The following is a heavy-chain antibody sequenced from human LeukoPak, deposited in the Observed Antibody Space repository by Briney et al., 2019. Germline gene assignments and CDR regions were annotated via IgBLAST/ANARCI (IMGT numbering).Heavy chain of an antibody. CDR2: INPNSGGT. D-gene: IGHD3-3*01. Sequence: ASVKVSCKASGYTFTGYYMHWVRPAPGQGLEWMGWINPNSGGTNYAQNFQGRVTMTRDTSTSTAYMELSRLRSDDTAVYYCARGYYDFWSGTVTSIDYWGQGTLVTVSS. CDR3: ARGYYDFWSGTVTSIDY. V-gene: IGHV1-2*02. J-gene: IGHJ4*02. CDR1: GYTFTGYY.